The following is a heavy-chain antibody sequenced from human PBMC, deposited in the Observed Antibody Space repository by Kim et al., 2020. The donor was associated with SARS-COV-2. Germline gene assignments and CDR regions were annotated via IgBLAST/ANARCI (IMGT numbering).Heavy chain of an antibody. D-gene: IGHD4-17*01. J-gene: IGHJ3*02. V-gene: IGHV3-49*04. Sequence: GGSLRLSCTASGFTAGEYPMSWVRQAPGMGLEWIAYIRTRSYDTTTEYAASVRGRFVISRDDSTSTAYLEMNNLKVEDTAIYYCCRAVRMSGDAFDIWGQGTVVTV. CDR1: GFTAGEYP. CDR2: IRTRSYDTTT. CDR3: CRAVRMSGDAFDI.